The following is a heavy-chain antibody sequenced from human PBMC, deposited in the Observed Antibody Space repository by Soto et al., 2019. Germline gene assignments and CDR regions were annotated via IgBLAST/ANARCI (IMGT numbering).Heavy chain of an antibody. J-gene: IGHJ6*02. CDR3: AKGGSTWNYYFYVMDV. Sequence: XGSLRLSCAASGFTLSSYVMTWVRQAPGKGLEWVSAISGSGGSTYHADSVKGRFSISTGNSQNTLYLQMNSLRAEDTAVYYCAKGGSTWNYYFYVMDVWGQGSTVTVSS. D-gene: IGHD6-13*01. CDR2: ISGSGGST. CDR1: GFTLSSYV. V-gene: IGHV3-23*01.